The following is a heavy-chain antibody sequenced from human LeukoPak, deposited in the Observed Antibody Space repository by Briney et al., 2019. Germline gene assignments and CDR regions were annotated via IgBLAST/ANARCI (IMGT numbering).Heavy chain of an antibody. CDR2: IHISGRT. CDR3: AKEVVGLRYYMDV. V-gene: IGHV4-59*11. J-gene: IGHJ6*03. D-gene: IGHD1-26*01. Sequence: SETLSLTCTVSRGSISSHYWSWIRQPPGKGLEWIGYIHISGRTNSNPALKSRVTISVDTSRNQLSLKLTSVTVADTAVYYCAKEVVGLRYYMDVWGKGTTVTVSS. CDR1: RGSISSHY.